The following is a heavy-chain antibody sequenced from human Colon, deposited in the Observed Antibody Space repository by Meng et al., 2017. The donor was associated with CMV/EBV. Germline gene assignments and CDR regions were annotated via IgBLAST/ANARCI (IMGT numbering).Heavy chain of an antibody. J-gene: IGHJ4*02. D-gene: IGHD6-19*01. V-gene: IGHV1-8*01. CDR2: VNPDTKTT. CDR1: GDTPPGYT. CDR3: ARGPLSGWQPD. Sequence: ASAKVSCKASGDTPPGYTMYWVRQAAGQGLEWLGWVNPDTKTTRYSQKFEGRVAMTTDSSTNTVYMHLDGLTSDDTAVYYCARGPLSGWQPDWGQGTLVTVSS.